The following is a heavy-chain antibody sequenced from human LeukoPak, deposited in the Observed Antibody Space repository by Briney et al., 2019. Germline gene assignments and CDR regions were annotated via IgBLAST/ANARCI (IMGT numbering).Heavy chain of an antibody. V-gene: IGHV3-53*01. Sequence: PGGSLTLSCAASEFSVSTNYMHWVRQAPGKGLEWVSVIYSGRNTYYADSVKDRFTISRDKSKNTLYLRMNSLRAEDTAVYYCARDDKRGYSYGYTGYYYGMDVWGQGTTVTVSS. CDR1: EFSVSTNY. J-gene: IGHJ6*02. CDR3: ARDDKRGYSYGYTGYYYGMDV. D-gene: IGHD5-18*01. CDR2: IYSGRNT.